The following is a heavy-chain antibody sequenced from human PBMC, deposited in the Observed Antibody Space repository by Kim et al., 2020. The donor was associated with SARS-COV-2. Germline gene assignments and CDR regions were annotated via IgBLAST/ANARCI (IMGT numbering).Heavy chain of an antibody. CDR2: ISGSGGST. V-gene: IGHV3-23*01. J-gene: IGHJ6*02. Sequence: GGSLRLSCAASGFTFSSYAMSWVRQAPGKGLEWVSAISGSGGSTYYADSVKGRFTISRDNSKNTLYLQMNSLRAEDTAVYYCAKDYVLSPYGDYLRWYYYYGMDVWGQGTTVTVSS. CDR3: AKDYVLSPYGDYLRWYYYYGMDV. D-gene: IGHD4-17*01. CDR1: GFTFSSYA.